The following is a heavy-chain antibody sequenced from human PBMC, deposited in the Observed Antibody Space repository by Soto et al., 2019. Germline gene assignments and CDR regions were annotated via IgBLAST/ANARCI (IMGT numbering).Heavy chain of an antibody. Sequence: ASVKVSCKASGYTFTGYYMHWVRQAPGQGLEWMGWINPNSGGTNYAQKFQGWVTMTRDTSISTAYMELSRLRSDDTAVYYCARERGTAIAWFDPWGQGTLVTVSS. CDR3: ARERGTAIAWFDP. CDR2: INPNSGGT. V-gene: IGHV1-2*04. J-gene: IGHJ5*02. CDR1: GYTFTGYY. D-gene: IGHD5-18*01.